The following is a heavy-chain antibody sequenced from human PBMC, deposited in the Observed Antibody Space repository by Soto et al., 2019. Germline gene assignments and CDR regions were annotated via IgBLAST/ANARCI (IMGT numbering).Heavy chain of an antibody. CDR3: ARDIRGSYYYFDY. Sequence: SETLSLTCTVSGGSISSYYWSWIRQPPGKGLEWIGYIYYSGSTNYNPSLKSRVTISVDTSKNQFSLKLSSVTAADTAVYYCARDIRGSYYYFDYWGQGTLVTVSS. D-gene: IGHD1-26*01. CDR2: IYYSGST. CDR1: GGSISSYY. J-gene: IGHJ4*02. V-gene: IGHV4-59*01.